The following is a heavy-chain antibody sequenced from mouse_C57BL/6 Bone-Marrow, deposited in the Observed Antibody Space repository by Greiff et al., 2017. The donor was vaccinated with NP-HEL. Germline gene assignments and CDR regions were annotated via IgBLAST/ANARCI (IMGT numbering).Heavy chain of an antibody. CDR2: IDPETGGT. J-gene: IGHJ2*01. CDR1: GYTFTDYE. Sequence: QVQLQQSGAELVRPGASVTLSCKASGYTFTDYEMHWVKQTPVHGLEWIGAIDPETGGTAYNQKFKGKAILTADKSSSTAYMELRILTSEDSAVYYCTRSTTVGGYWGQGTTLTVSS. V-gene: IGHV1-15*01. D-gene: IGHD1-1*01. CDR3: TRSTTVGGY.